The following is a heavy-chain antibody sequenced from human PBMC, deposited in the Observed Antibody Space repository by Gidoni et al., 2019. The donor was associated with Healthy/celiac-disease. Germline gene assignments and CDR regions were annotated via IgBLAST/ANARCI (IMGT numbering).Heavy chain of an antibody. CDR2: IYYSGST. CDR3: ALYYYGSGYFDY. Sequence: QLQLQESGPGLVKPSETLSLTCTVSGGSISSSSYYWGWIRQPPGKGLEWIGSIYYSGSTYYNPSLKSRVTISVDTSKNQFSLKLSSVTAADTAVYYCALYYYGSGYFDYWGQGTLVTVSS. J-gene: IGHJ4*02. CDR1: GGSISSSSYY. D-gene: IGHD3-10*01. V-gene: IGHV4-39*07.